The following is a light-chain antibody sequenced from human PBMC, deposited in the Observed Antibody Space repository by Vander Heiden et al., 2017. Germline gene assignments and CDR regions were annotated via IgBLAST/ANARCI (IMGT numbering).Light chain of an antibody. J-gene: IGKJ3*01. V-gene: IGKV1-33*01. CDR2: DAS. CDR1: QDISNY. Sequence: QMTQSPSSLSASVGDRVTITCQASQDISNYFNWYQQKPGKAPKLLIYDASNLETGVPSRFSGSGSGTDFTFTISSLQPEDIATYYCQQDDNLPFTFGHGTRVXMK. CDR3: QQDDNLPFT.